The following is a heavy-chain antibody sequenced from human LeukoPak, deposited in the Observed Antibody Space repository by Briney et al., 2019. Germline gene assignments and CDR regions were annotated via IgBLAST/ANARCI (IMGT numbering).Heavy chain of an antibody. J-gene: IGHJ4*02. D-gene: IGHD5-18*01. CDR2: INPSGGSA. CDR1: GYTFTSYY. V-gene: IGHV1-46*01. Sequence: ASVKDSCKASGYTFTSYYIHWVRQAPGQGLEWMGIINPSGGSASYAQKFQGRVTMTRDTSTSTVYMELSSLRSEDTAVYYCARPISGYNFGYVYWGQGTLVTVSS. CDR3: ARPISGYNFGYVY.